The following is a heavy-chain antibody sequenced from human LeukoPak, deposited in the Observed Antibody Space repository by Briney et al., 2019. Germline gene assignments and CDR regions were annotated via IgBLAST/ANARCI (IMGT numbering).Heavy chain of an antibody. CDR1: GFTFSDFP. V-gene: IGHV3-21*01. D-gene: IGHD3-10*01. CDR3: ARSGWFGELGFDY. J-gene: IGHJ4*02. CDR2: IFPSSGEI. Sequence: GGSLRLSCAASGFTFSDFPMIWVRQAPGKGLEWVSSIFPSSGEIHYADSVKGRFTFSRDNAKNSLYLQMNSLRAEDTAVYYCARSGWFGELGFDYWGQGTLVTVSS.